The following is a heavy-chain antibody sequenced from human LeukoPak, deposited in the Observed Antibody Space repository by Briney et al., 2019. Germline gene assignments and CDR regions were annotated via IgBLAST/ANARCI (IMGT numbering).Heavy chain of an antibody. CDR2: ISNSGGNT. D-gene: IGHD4-23*01. Sequence: GGSLGLSCAASGFTFTSYAMSWVRQAPGKGLEWVSGISNSGGNTYYADSVKGRFTISRDNSKNTLYLQMKSLRVEDTAVYYCAEGHRWHDYWGQGTPVTVSS. V-gene: IGHV3-23*01. CDR3: AEGHRWHDY. CDR1: GFTFTSYA. J-gene: IGHJ4*02.